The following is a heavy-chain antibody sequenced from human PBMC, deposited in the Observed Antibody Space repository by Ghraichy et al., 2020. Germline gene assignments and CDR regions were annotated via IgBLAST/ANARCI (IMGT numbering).Heavy chain of an antibody. CDR2: ISSSGSTI. CDR3: ARIRIAARDFDY. V-gene: IGHV3-48*03. J-gene: IGHJ4*02. Sequence: GGSLRLSCAASGFSFSSYDMNWVRQAPGKGLEWVSYISSSGSTIYYGDSVKGRFTISRDNAKNSLYLHMNSLRAGDTAVYYCARIRIAARDFDYWGQGTLVTVSS. CDR1: GFSFSSYD. D-gene: IGHD6-6*01.